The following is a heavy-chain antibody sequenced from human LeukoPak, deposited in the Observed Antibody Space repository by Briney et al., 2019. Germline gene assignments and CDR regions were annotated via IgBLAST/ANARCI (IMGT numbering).Heavy chain of an antibody. D-gene: IGHD1-26*01. Sequence: SETLSLTCTVSGGSISSYYWSWLRQPPGKGLEWIGYIYYSGSTNYNPSLKSRVTISVDTSKNQFSLKLSSVTAADTAVYYCARGGSGSYYDYWGQGTLVTVSS. CDR3: ARGGSGSYYDY. J-gene: IGHJ4*02. CDR1: GGSISSYY. V-gene: IGHV4-59*01. CDR2: IYYSGST.